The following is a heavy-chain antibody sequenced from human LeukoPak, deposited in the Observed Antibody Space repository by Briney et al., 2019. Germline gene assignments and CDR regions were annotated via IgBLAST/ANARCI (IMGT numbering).Heavy chain of an antibody. Sequence: GGSLRLSCAASGFTFSSYSMNWVRQAPGKGLEWVSSISSSSSYIYYADSVKGRFTISRDNAKNSLYLQMNSLIAEDTAVYYCARALTYGDNSYYYYYMDVWGKGTTVTVSS. CDR1: GFTFSSYS. CDR2: ISSSSSYI. J-gene: IGHJ6*03. CDR3: ARALTYGDNSYYYYYMDV. D-gene: IGHD4-17*01. V-gene: IGHV3-21*01.